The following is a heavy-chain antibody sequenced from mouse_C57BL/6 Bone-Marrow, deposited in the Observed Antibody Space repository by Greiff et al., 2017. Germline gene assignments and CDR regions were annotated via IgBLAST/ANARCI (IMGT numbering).Heavy chain of an antibody. J-gene: IGHJ3*01. CDR1: GYTFTSYW. CDR3: AREEALYYGSSQAWFAY. D-gene: IGHD1-1*01. Sequence: QVQLQQPGAELVMPGASVKLSCKASGYTFTSYWMHWVKQRPGQGLEWIGEIDPSDSYTNYNQKFKGKSTLTVDKSSSTAYMQLSSLTSEDSAVYYCAREEALYYGSSQAWFAYWGQGTLVTVSA. V-gene: IGHV1-69*01. CDR2: IDPSDSYT.